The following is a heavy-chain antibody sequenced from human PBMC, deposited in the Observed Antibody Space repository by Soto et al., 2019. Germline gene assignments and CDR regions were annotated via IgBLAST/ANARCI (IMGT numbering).Heavy chain of an antibody. J-gene: IGHJ4*02. CDR1: GFTFSDYS. CDR3: ARDQRCGTWGDFDS. V-gene: IGHV3-21*01. Sequence: EVQLVESGGGLVKPGGSLRLSCAASGFTFSDYSMNWVRQAPGKGLEWVSSISSSSSYIYYADSVKGRFTVSRDNAKISLYLQMDSLRAEDTAIYYCARDQRCGTWGDFDSWGQGTLVAVS. CDR2: ISSSSSYI. D-gene: IGHD7-27*01.